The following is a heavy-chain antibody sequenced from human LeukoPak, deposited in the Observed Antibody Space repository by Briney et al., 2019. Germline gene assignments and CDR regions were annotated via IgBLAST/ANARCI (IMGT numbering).Heavy chain of an antibody. CDR3: AGGGRIVGATPVLDY. CDR1: GGSISSDY. CDR2: MYYTGST. Sequence: SETLSLTCSVSGGSISSDYWSWIRQPPGKGLEWIGYMYYTGSTNYNPSLKSRVTISLATSKTQFSLKLSSVTAADTAVYYCAGGGRIVGATPVLDYWGQGTLVTVSS. D-gene: IGHD1-26*01. J-gene: IGHJ4*02. V-gene: IGHV4-59*12.